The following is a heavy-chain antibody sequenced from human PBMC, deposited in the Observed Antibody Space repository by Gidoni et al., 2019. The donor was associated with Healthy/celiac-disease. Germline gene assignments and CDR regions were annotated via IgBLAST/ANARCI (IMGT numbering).Heavy chain of an antibody. CDR2: ISGSGGSP. Sequence: EVQLLESGGGLVQPGGSLILSCAAAGFTFSSYAMGWVRQAPGKWLEWVSAISGSGGSPYYADSVKGRFTISRDNSKNTLYLQMNSLRAEDTAVYYCAKDRITIFWDGAFDIWGQGTMVTVSS. V-gene: IGHV3-23*01. J-gene: IGHJ3*02. CDR3: AKDRITIFWDGAFDI. CDR1: GFTFSSYA. D-gene: IGHD3-9*01.